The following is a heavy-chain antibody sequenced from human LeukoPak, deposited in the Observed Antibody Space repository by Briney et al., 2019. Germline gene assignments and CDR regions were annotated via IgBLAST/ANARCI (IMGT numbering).Heavy chain of an antibody. CDR3: AKAED. CDR2: ISYDGSNK. CDR1: GFTFSSYG. Sequence: GRSLRLSCAASGFTFSSYGMHWVRQAPGKGLEWVAVISYDGSNKYYADSVKGRFTISRGNSKNTLYLQMNSLRADDTAVYYCAKAEDWGHGTLVTVSS. V-gene: IGHV3-30*18. J-gene: IGHJ4*01.